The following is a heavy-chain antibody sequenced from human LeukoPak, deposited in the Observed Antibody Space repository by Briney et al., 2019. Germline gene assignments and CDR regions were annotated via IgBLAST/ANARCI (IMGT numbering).Heavy chain of an antibody. CDR2: INPNSGGT. J-gene: IGHJ4*02. D-gene: IGHD3-9*01. Sequence: GASVKVSCKASGYTFTGYYMHWVRQAPGQGLEWMGWINPNSGGTNYAQKCQGRFTMTRDTSISTAYMGLSRLRSDDTAVYYCARVARDEYYDILTGYYSPHFDYWGQGTLVTVSS. CDR3: ARVARDEYYDILTGYYSPHFDY. CDR1: GYTFTGYY. V-gene: IGHV1-2*02.